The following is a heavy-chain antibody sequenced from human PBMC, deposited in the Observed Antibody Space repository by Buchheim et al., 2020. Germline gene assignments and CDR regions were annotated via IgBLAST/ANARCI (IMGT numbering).Heavy chain of an antibody. CDR2: INPSGGTT. D-gene: IGHD3-10*01. CDR1: GYTFTNYY. V-gene: IGHV1-46*01. CDR3: ARSMRVPTRLYGMDV. Sequence: QVQLVQSGAEVKKPGASVKVSCKASGYTFTNYYIHWVRQAPEQGLEWMGIINPSGGTTSYAQRFQGRVTITGDTSTSTIHMELGSLRSEDTAVYYCARSMRVPTRLYGMDVWGQGTT. J-gene: IGHJ6*02.